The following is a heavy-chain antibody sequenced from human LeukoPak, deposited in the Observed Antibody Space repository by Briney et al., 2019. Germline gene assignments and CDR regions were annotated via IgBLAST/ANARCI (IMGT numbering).Heavy chain of an antibody. V-gene: IGHV3-23*01. J-gene: IGHJ4*02. D-gene: IGHD6-19*01. CDR3: AKDQRSSGWYYFDY. Sequence: GGSLRLSCAASGFTFSSYGMHWVRQAPGKGLEWVSATSGSGGSTYYADSVKGRFTISRDNSKNTLYLQMNSLRAEDTAVYYCAKDQRSSGWYYFDYWGQGTLVTVSS. CDR2: TSGSGGST. CDR1: GFTFSSYG.